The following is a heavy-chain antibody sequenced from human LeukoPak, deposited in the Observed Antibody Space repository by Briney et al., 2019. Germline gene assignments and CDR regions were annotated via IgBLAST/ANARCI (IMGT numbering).Heavy chain of an antibody. D-gene: IGHD3-10*01. Sequence: PGVSLRLSCAGSGFPFCTYAMLCLRHAPGVGLEGGASISADGQVAYYADSVEGRFSVSRDSYKSTLSLQLNSLRAEDTATYYCARDPYNTILYRLAHWGQGTLVTVSS. CDR2: ISADGQVA. CDR3: ARDPYNTILYRLAH. CDR1: GFPFCTYA. J-gene: IGHJ4*02. V-gene: IGHV3-23*01.